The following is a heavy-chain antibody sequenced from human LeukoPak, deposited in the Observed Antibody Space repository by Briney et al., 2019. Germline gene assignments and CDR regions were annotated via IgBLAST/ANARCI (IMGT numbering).Heavy chain of an antibody. CDR1: GYTFTSYG. CDR3: ASVGYCSSTSCYGNYYYYGMDV. CDR2: ISAYNGNV. V-gene: IGHV1-18*01. J-gene: IGHJ6*02. Sequence: GAPVKPSCKASGYTFTSYGISWVRQAPGQGLEWMGWISAYNGNVNYAQKLQGRVTITTDTFTSTAYMELRSLRSDDTAVYYCASVGYCSSTSCYGNYYYYGMDVWGQGTTVTVSS. D-gene: IGHD2-2*03.